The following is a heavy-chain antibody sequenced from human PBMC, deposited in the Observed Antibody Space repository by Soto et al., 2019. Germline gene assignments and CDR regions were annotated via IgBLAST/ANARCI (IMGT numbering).Heavy chain of an antibody. CDR2: TSGSGGT. Sequence: PGGSLRLSCAASGYSFGSYAMIWVRQAPGKGLEWVSSTSGSGGTYYAESVKGRFTFSRDTSRNTVYLQMNSLRAEDTAGYYCARDLRSASGWCAPGYWGQGT. CDR3: ARDLRSASGWCAPGY. CDR1: GYSFGSYA. V-gene: IGHV3-23*01. D-gene: IGHD6-19*01. J-gene: IGHJ4*02.